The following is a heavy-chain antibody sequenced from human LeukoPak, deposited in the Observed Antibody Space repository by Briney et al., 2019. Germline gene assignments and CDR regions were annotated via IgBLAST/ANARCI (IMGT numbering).Heavy chain of an antibody. D-gene: IGHD2-8*01. CDR3: ARGVIHCTNGVCYRYFDL. J-gene: IGHJ2*01. Sequence: GASVKVSCKASGYTFTGYYMHWVRQAPGQGLEWMGWINPNSGGTNYAQKFQGRVTMTRDTSISTAYMELSRLRSDDTAVYYCARGVIHCTNGVCYRYFDLWGRGTLVTVSS. CDR1: GYTFTGYY. V-gene: IGHV1-2*02. CDR2: INPNSGGT.